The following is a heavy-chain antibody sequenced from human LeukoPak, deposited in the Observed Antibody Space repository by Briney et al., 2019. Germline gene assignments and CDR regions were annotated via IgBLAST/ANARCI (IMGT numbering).Heavy chain of an antibody. D-gene: IGHD3-3*01. J-gene: IGHJ2*01. Sequence: PSETLSLTCTVSGGSISSYYWSWIRQPPGKGLEWIGYIYYSGSTNYNPSLKSRVTISVDTSKNQFSLKLSSVTAADTAVYYCARDIGGAIFGVVIANRYFDLWGRGTLVTVSS. CDR3: ARDIGGAIFGVVIANRYFDL. CDR2: IYYSGST. CDR1: GGSISSYY. V-gene: IGHV4-59*01.